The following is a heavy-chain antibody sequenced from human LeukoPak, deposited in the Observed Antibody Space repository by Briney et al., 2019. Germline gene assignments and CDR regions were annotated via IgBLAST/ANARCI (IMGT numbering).Heavy chain of an antibody. CDR2: IYYSGST. Sequence: SETLSLTCTVSGGSISSYYWSWIRQPPGKGLEWIGYIYYSGSTNYNPSLKSRVTISVDTSKNQFSLKLSSVTAADTAVYYCARGNIVVVTATSYYMGVWGKGTTVTVSS. CDR1: GGSISSYY. J-gene: IGHJ6*03. D-gene: IGHD2-21*02. CDR3: ARGNIVVVTATSYYMGV. V-gene: IGHV4-59*01.